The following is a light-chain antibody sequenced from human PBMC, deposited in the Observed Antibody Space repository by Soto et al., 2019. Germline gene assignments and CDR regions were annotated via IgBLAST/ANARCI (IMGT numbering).Light chain of an antibody. V-gene: IGKV3-20*01. J-gene: IGKJ4*01. Sequence: IVMTQSPPILSLSPGERATLSCRASQSVSSYLAWYQQKPGQAPRLLIYGASTRAAGIPDRFSGSGSGTDFTLSISRLEPEDLAVYYCQQYGNSLTFGGGTKVDIK. CDR1: QSVSSY. CDR2: GAS. CDR3: QQYGNSLT.